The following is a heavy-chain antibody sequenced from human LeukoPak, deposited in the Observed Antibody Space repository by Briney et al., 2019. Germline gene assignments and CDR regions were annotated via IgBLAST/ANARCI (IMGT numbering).Heavy chain of an antibody. CDR2: IYYSGST. CDR3: ARGGTMTTVPL. Sequence: SETLSLTCTVSGGSISSYYWSWIRQPPGKGLEWIGYIYYSGSTNYNYNPSLKSRVTISVDTSKNQFSLRLSSVTAADTAVYYCARGGTMTTVPLWGHGTLVTVFS. CDR1: GGSISSYY. J-gene: IGHJ4*01. V-gene: IGHV4-59*08. D-gene: IGHD4-17*01.